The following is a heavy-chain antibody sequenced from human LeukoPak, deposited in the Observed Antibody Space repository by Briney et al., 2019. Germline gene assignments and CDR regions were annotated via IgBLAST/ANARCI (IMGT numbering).Heavy chain of an antibody. V-gene: IGHV1-18*01. Sequence: ASVKVSCKTSGYSFTDYIIAWVRQAPGQGLEWLGWIGTCDGHTSYAQKVQGRVTMTTDTSATTAYLELRSLTSDDTALYYCARLMDNNYDGSAFDYWGQGTLVTVSS. CDR1: GYSFTDYI. CDR2: IGTCDGHT. D-gene: IGHD3-22*01. CDR3: ARLMDNNYDGSAFDY. J-gene: IGHJ4*02.